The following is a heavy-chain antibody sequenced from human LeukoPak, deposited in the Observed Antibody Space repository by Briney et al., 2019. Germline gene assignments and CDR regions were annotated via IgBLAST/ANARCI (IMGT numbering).Heavy chain of an antibody. CDR2: ISFDGGHR. CDR1: GFTFSSYA. CDR3: ARPRTIAAAGIFGAFDY. D-gene: IGHD6-13*01. V-gene: IGHV3-30-3*01. Sequence: PGGSLRLSCAASGFTFSSYAMSWVRQAPGKGLEWVAVISFDGGHRYYADSVKGRFTISRDNSKNTLYLQMNSLRPEDTALYYCARPRTIAAAGIFGAFDYWGQGTLVTVSS. J-gene: IGHJ4*02.